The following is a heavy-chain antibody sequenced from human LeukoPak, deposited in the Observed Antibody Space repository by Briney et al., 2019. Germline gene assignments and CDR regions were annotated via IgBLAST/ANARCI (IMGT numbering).Heavy chain of an antibody. CDR1: GFTFSSQN. V-gene: IGHV3-21*06. Sequence: GSLRLSCASSGFTFSSQNMDWARQAPGKGLEWVAYISTSGDSTKYADSVEGRFTISRDNAENSLYLLMNSLRVEDTAVYYCVKNGWLDYWGQGILVTVSS. CDR3: VKNGWLDY. J-gene: IGHJ4*02. CDR2: ISTSGDST. D-gene: IGHD6-19*01.